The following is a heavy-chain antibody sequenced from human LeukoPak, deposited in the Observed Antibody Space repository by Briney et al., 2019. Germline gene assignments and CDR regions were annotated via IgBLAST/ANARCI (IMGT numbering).Heavy chain of an antibody. CDR3: ARLSHSNDGYFKY. Sequence: PSETLSLTCTVSGGSISSYYWSWIRQPPGKGLAWIGYIYYSGNTDYNPSLKSRVTISVDTSRNQFSLKLSSVTAADTAVYYCARLSHSNDGYFKYWGQGTLVTVSS. J-gene: IGHJ4*02. CDR2: IYYSGNT. D-gene: IGHD4-11*01. CDR1: GGSISSYY. V-gene: IGHV4-59*08.